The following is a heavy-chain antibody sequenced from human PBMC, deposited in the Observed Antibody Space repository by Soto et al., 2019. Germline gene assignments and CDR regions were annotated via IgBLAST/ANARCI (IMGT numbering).Heavy chain of an antibody. J-gene: IGHJ3*02. CDR3: ASLDIVVVPASFDI. Sequence: GGSLRLSCAASGFTFSSYSMNWVRQAPGKGLEWVSSISSSSSYIYYADSVKGRFTISRDNAKNSLYLQMNGLRAEDTAVYYCASLDIVVVPASFDIWGQGTMVTVSS. CDR1: GFTFSSYS. D-gene: IGHD2-2*03. CDR2: ISSSSSYI. V-gene: IGHV3-21*01.